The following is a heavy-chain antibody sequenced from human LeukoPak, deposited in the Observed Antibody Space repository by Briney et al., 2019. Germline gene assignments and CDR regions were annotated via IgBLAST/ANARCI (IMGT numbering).Heavy chain of an antibody. CDR1: GGSFSGYY. D-gene: IGHD3-16*01. V-gene: IGHV4-34*01. Sequence: SETLSLTCAVYGGSFSGYYWSWIRQSPGKGLEWIGEITHSGSTDYNPSLKSRVTISIDTSRTQFSLKLYSVTAADTAVYYCARGLGGISNYMDVWDKGTTVTVSS. CDR3: ARGLGGISNYMDV. CDR2: ITHSGST. J-gene: IGHJ6*03.